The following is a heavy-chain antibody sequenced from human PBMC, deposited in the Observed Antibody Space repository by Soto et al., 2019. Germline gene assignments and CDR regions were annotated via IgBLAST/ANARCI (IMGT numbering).Heavy chain of an antibody. J-gene: IGHJ4*02. CDR3: ARNYDSSGYSSDY. CDR1: GGSISSGGYY. Sequence: SETLSLTCTVSGGSISSGGYYWSWIRQHPWKGLEWIGYIYYSGSTYYNPSLKIRVTISVDTSKNQFSLKLSSVTAADTAVYYCARNYDSSGYSSDYWGQGTLVTVSS. V-gene: IGHV4-31*03. CDR2: IYYSGST. D-gene: IGHD3-22*01.